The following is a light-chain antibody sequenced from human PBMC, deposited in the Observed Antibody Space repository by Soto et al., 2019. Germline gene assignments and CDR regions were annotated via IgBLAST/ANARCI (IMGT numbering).Light chain of an antibody. V-gene: IGLV2-23*02. J-gene: IGLJ3*02. CDR2: EVS. CDR1: SSDIGAYKF. Sequence: QSVLTQSASVSGSPGQSITISCTGTSSDIGAYKFVSWYQQHPGKAPKLIIYEVSNRPSGVSKRFSGSKSGNTASLTISGLQAEDEADYYCCSYAGSSTWVFGGGTQLTVL. CDR3: CSYAGSSTWV.